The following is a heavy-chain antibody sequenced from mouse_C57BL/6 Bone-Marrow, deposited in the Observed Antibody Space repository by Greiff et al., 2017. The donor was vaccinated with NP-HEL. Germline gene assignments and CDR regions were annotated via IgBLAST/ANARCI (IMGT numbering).Heavy chain of an antibody. CDR3: ARPLRDRYWYFDV. CDR2: IDPNSGGT. V-gene: IGHV1-72*01. CDR1: GYTFTSYW. D-gene: IGHD3-2*02. Sequence: QVQLQQPGAELVKPGASVKLSCKASGYTFTSYWMHWVKQRPGRGLEWIGRIDPNSGGTKYNEKFKSKATLTVDKPSSIAYMQLSSLTSEDSAVYYCARPLRDRYWYFDVWGTGTTVTVSS. J-gene: IGHJ1*03.